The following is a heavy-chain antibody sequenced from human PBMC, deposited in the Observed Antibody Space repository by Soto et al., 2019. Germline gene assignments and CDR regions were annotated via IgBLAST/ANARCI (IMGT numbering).Heavy chain of an antibody. J-gene: IGHJ1*01. CDR2: THPSGDT. CDR1: GYKFTTYF. V-gene: IGHV1-46*01. D-gene: IGHD2-15*01. CDR3: VRGYCTTSPCSGDFQF. Sequence: ASVKVSRKASGYKFTTYFIHWGRQAPGQGLEWMGMTHPSGDTGYAQKFRGRVTMTIDTSTTTAYMELRNLTSEDTAVYFSVRGYCTTSPCSGDFQFWGQGTLVTVSS.